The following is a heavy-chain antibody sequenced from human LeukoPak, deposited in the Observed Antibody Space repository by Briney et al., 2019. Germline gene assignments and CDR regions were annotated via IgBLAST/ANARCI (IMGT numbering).Heavy chain of an antibody. CDR2: FNSDGSIT. D-gene: IGHD6-19*01. CDR1: GFTFSRYL. V-gene: IGHV3-74*01. CDR3: VRELSVAGSFLDY. J-gene: IGHJ4*02. Sequence: GGSLRLSRAASGFTFSRYLMHWVRQAPGKGLGWVSRFNSDGSITTYAGSVKGRFTISIDNAKNTVYLQMNSLRAEDTAMYYCVRELSVAGSFLDYWGQGTLVTVSS.